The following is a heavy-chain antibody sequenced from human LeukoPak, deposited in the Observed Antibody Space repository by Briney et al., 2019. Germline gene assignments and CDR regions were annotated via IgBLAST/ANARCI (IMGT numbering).Heavy chain of an antibody. CDR3: ATAVDTAMVNFDY. V-gene: IGHV1-2*06. CDR2: INPNSGDT. J-gene: IGHJ4*02. Sequence: VASVKVSCKASGYTFTGYHMHWVRQAPGQGLEWMGRINPNSGDTNYAQNFQGRVTMTRDTSISTAYMELSRLRSDDTAVYYCATAVDTAMVNFDYWGQGTLVTVSS. CDR1: GYTFTGYH. D-gene: IGHD5-18*01.